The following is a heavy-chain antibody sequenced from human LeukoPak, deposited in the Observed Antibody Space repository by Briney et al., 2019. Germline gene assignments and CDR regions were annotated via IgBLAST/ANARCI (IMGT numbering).Heavy chain of an antibody. D-gene: IGHD6-19*01. CDR1: GYTFTGYY. CDR3: ARGNVPGIAVAGTMIDAFDI. V-gene: IGHV1-2*02. Sequence: ASVKVSCKASGYTFTGYYMHWVRQAPGQGLEWMGWISPNSGGTNYAQKFQGRVTMTRDTSISTAYMELSRLRSDDTAVYYCARGNVPGIAVAGTMIDAFDIWGQGTMVTVSS. CDR2: ISPNSGGT. J-gene: IGHJ3*02.